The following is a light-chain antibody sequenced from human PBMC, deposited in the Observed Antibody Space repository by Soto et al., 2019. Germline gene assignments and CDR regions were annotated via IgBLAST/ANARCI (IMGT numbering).Light chain of an antibody. Sequence: EIVLTQSPGPLPLSPGKRATLSFRASQSVSNNYLAWYQQKPRQATRLIIYGASNRANGIPARFSGSGSGTDFTLTLRSLEPEDFAVYYCHQRQYWPPITFGQGTRLEIK. CDR1: QSVSNNY. V-gene: IGKV3-11*01. CDR3: HQRQYWPPIT. J-gene: IGKJ5*01. CDR2: GAS.